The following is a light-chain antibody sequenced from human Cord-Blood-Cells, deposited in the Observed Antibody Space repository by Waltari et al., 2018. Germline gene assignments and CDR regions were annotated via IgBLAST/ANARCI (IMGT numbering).Light chain of an antibody. CDR3: QQSYSTPLT. CDR1: QSISNN. J-gene: IGKJ4*01. Sequence: DIQMTQSQSSLSATVGHRVTLTCRESQSISNNFNWYQQKPGKAPKPLIYSASSVQSGVTSRFSGSGSETDCTLTISSLQPEEFATYYCQQSYSTPLTFGGGTKVEIK. V-gene: IGKV1-39*01. CDR2: SAS.